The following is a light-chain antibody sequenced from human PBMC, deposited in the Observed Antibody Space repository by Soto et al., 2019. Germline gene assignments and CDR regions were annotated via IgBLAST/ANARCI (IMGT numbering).Light chain of an antibody. Sequence: QALLTQPPSVYGPHGQPVTIFCTGPSNDVGGYNRVSWYQQPPDTAPKVMIYEVSNRPSGVPDRFSGSKSGNTASLTISGRQAEAEADYYCCSLTTSSTYVFATGTKITV. V-gene: IGLV2-18*02. CDR1: SNDVGGYNR. J-gene: IGLJ1*01. CDR3: CSLTTSSTYV. CDR2: EVS.